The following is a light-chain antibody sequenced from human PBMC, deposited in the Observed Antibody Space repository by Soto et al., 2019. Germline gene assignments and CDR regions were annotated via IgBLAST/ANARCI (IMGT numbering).Light chain of an antibody. J-gene: IGKJ3*01. Sequence: EIVLTQSPATLSLSPGERATLSCRASQSVSSYLAWYQQKPGQAPRLLIYDASHRATGIPARFSGSGSGTDFTLTISSQEPEDYAVYYCQQRSNWPPTFGPGNKVDIK. V-gene: IGKV3-11*01. CDR2: DAS. CDR1: QSVSSY. CDR3: QQRSNWPPT.